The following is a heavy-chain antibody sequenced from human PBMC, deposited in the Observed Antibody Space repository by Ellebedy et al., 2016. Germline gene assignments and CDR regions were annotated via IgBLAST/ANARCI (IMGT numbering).Heavy chain of an antibody. V-gene: IGHV3-9*01. D-gene: IGHD3-22*01. Sequence: GGSLRLSXAASGFNFEDFAMHWVRQAPGKGLEWVSGISYNKIDIGYADSVKGRFTISRDNAKNSLYLQMNSLRAEDTAVYYCAKRMLGYEGMFDYWGQGTVVTVSS. CDR1: GFNFEDFA. J-gene: IGHJ4*02. CDR3: AKRMLGYEGMFDY. CDR2: ISYNKIDI.